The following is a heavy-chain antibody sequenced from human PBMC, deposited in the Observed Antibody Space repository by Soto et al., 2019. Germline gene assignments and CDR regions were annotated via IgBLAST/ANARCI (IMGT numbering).Heavy chain of an antibody. D-gene: IGHD3-10*01. CDR1: GFTFSSYT. CDR2: ISSPGTDM. Sequence: EVQLVESGGGLVKPGVSLRLSCTASGFTFSSYTMSWVRQAPGKGLEWVSSISSPGTDMVYAHSAKGRFTISRDNAKHSVYLQLSSLKTEDSAVYSCRQEEYGHWGQGTVVTVSS. V-gene: IGHV3-21*01. CDR3: RQEEYGH. J-gene: IGHJ4*02.